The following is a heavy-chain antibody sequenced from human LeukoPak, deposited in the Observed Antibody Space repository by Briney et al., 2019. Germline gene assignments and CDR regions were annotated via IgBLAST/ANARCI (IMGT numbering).Heavy chain of an antibody. J-gene: IGHJ4*02. CDR1: GFSFTTYW. V-gene: IGHV3-7*01. CDR2: IKQDGTEK. D-gene: IGHD3-10*01. Sequence: GGSLRLSCAASGFSFTTYWMSWVRQAPGKGLEWVANIKQDGTEKYYVDSVKGRFTISRDNAKNSLYLQMNSLRVEDTAVYYCAKLAKYFYGPETYYFFEHWGQGTPVTASS. CDR3: AKLAKYFYGPETYYFFEH.